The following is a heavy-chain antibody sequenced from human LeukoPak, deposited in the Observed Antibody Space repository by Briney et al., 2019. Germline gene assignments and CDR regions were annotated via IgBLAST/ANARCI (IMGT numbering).Heavy chain of an antibody. J-gene: IGHJ4*02. CDR3: ARDHSGWYLVGAFDI. CDR1: GFTFSSYG. Sequence: GGSLRLFCAASGFTFSSYGMHWVRQAPGKGLEWVAVIWDGGSNKYYAASLKGRLTISRDNSKTTLYPQMNSLRAEDTAVYYCARDHSGWYLVGAFDIWGQGTLVTVSS. V-gene: IGHV3-33*01. D-gene: IGHD6-19*01. CDR2: IWDGGSNK.